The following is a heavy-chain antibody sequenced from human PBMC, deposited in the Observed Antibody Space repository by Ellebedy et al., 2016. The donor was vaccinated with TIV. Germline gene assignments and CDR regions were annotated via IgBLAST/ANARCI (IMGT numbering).Heavy chain of an antibody. J-gene: IGHJ3*02. CDR2: IYYSGST. V-gene: IGHV4-59*12. D-gene: IGHD1-26*01. CDR3: ARDLRSEWEPAIGAFDI. CDR1: GGSISSYY. Sequence: SETLSLTXTVSGGSISSYYWSWIRQPPGKGLEWIGYIYYSGSTNYNPSLKSRVTISVDTSKNQFSLKLSSVTAADTAVYYCARDLRSEWEPAIGAFDIWGQGTMVTVSS.